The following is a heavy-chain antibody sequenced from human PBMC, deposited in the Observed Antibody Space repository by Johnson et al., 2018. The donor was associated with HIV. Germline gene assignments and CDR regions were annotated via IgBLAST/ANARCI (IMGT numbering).Heavy chain of an antibody. J-gene: IGHJ3*02. Sequence: QMMLVESGGGVVQPGRSLRLSCVASGFTFSSYAMHWVRQAPGKGLEWVAVISYDGSNKYYADSVKGRFTISRDNSKNTLYLQMNSLRAEDTAVYYCARERIAAAGLDAFDIWGQGTMVTVSS. CDR1: GFTFSSYA. D-gene: IGHD6-13*01. CDR3: ARERIAAAGLDAFDI. CDR2: ISYDGSNK. V-gene: IGHV3-30*14.